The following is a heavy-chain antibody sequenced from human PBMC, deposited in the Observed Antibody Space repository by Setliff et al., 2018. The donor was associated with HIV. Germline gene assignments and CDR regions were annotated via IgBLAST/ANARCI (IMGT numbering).Heavy chain of an antibody. V-gene: IGHV4-61*02. D-gene: IGHD6-13*01. CDR3: ARDKTAVPRDVDAFDI. Sequence: LSLTCAVSGYSISSGYYWGWIRQPAGKGLEWIGRIYTSGNTNYNPSLKSLKSRVTMSVDTSKNQFSLKLSSVTAADTAVYYCARDKTAVPRDVDAFDIWGQGTMVTVSS. CDR2: IYTSGNT. J-gene: IGHJ3*02. CDR1: GYSISSGYY.